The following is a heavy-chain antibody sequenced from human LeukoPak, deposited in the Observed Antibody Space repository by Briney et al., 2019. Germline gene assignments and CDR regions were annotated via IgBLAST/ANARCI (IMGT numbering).Heavy chain of an antibody. CDR2: IYYSGST. CDR1: GGSISSYY. Sequence: SETLSLTCTVSGGSISSYYWSWIRQPPGKGLEWIGYIYYSGSTNYNPSLKSRVTISVDTSKNQFSLKLSSVTAADTAVYYCARELAWSSSSWFDPWGQGTLVTVSS. V-gene: IGHV4-59*01. D-gene: IGHD3-10*01. CDR3: ARELAWSSSSWFDP. J-gene: IGHJ5*02.